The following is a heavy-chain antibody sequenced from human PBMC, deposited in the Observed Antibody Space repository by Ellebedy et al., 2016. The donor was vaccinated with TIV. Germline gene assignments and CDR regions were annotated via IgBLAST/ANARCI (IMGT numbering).Heavy chain of an antibody. V-gene: IGHV3-15*07. J-gene: IGHJ4*02. CDR3: TTDIGAGRDY. D-gene: IGHD5-12*01. CDR1: GFTFSNTW. CDR2: IKGKTDGGTT. Sequence: PGGSLRLSCAASGFTFSNTWMNWVRHAPGNGMGWFGHIKGKTDGGTTDYAAPVKGRFTISRDDSNNTLYLQMNSLKTEDTAVYYCTTDIGAGRDYWGQGTLVTVSS.